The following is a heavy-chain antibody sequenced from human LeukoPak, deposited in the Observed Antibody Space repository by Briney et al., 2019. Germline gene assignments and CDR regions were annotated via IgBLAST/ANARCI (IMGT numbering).Heavy chain of an antibody. V-gene: IGHV1-2*06. CDR3: AREGSGYTYGRGSYFDY. J-gene: IGHJ4*01. Sequence: ASVKVSCKASGYTLTVYYIHWVRQAPGQGLEWMGRINPNSGNTNFAQKFQGRVTMTRDTSISTAYMDLSGLRPDDTAVYYCAREGSGYTYGRGSYFDYWGHGILVTVSS. D-gene: IGHD5-18*01. CDR2: INPNSGNT. CDR1: GYTLTVYY.